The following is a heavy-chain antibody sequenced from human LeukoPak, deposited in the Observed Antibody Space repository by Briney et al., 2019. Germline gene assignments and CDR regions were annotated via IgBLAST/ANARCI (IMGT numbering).Heavy chain of an antibody. CDR3: ARDSKLLRGWFDP. CDR2: IYSGGST. J-gene: IGHJ5*02. V-gene: IGHV3-53*01. D-gene: IGHD2-15*01. CDR1: GFTVSSNY. Sequence: GGSLRLSCAASGFTVSSNYMSWVRQAPGKGLEWVSVIYSGGSTYYADSVKGRFTISRDNSKNTLYLQMNSLRAEDTAVYYCARDSKLLRGWFDPWGQGTLVTVSS.